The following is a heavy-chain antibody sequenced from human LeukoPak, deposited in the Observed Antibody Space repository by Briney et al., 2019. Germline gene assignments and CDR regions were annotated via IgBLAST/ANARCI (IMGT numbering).Heavy chain of an antibody. Sequence: GESLKISCKCSGYTFTNYWIGWVRQMPGKGLEWMGIVYPGDSDTRYSPSFQGQVTISADKSISTAHLQWSSLKASDSAMYYCVRRRYCSSTSCYAGAFDIWGQGTMVTVSS. CDR1: GYTFTNYW. CDR3: VRRRYCSSTSCYAGAFDI. J-gene: IGHJ3*02. D-gene: IGHD2-2*01. CDR2: VYPGDSDT. V-gene: IGHV5-51*01.